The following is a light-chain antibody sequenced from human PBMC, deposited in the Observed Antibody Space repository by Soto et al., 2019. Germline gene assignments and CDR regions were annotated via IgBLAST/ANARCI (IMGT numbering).Light chain of an antibody. CDR1: QSLSSN. V-gene: IGKV3-15*01. CDR3: LQYNDWPRT. Sequence: EIVMTQSPATLSVSPGERATLSCRASQSLSSNLAWYQQKFGQSPRLLIYDASTRATGIPARFSGSESGTEFTLTISGLQSEDFAVYDCLQYNDWPRTFGQGTKVEIK. CDR2: DAS. J-gene: IGKJ1*01.